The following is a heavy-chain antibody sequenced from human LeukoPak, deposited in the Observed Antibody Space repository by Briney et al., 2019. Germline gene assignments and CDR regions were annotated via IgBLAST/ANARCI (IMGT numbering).Heavy chain of an antibody. V-gene: IGHV3-23*01. J-gene: IGHJ3*01. CDR1: GFTFSSYE. CDR3: AKGGYFDFEN. CDR2: ISRSGAT. Sequence: PGGSLRLSCAASGFTFSSYEMNWVRQAPGKGLEWVAGISRSGATYHTDSVKGRFTISRDNSRSTLDLQMNGLRAEDTALYYCAKGGYFDFENWGQRTMVTVSS. D-gene: IGHD3-9*01.